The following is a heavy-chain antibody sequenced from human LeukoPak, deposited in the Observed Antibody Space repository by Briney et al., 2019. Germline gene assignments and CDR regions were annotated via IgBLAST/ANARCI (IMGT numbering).Heavy chain of an antibody. Sequence: GGSLRLSCAASGFTFSSYGMHWVRQAPGKGLEWVAVIWYDGSNKYYADSVKGRFTISRDNSKNTLYLQMNSLRAEDTAVYYCARDETHDYGDYVISYYYYYGMDVWGQGTTVTVSS. CDR1: GFTFSSYG. D-gene: IGHD4-17*01. CDR3: ARDETHDYGDYVISYYYYYGMDV. CDR2: IWYDGSNK. V-gene: IGHV3-33*01. J-gene: IGHJ6*02.